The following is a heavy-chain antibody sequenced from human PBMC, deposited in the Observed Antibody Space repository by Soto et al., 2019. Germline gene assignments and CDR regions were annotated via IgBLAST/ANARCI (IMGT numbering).Heavy chain of an antibody. CDR2: INAGNGNT. V-gene: IGHV1-3*01. D-gene: IGHD3-9*01. Sequence: SVKVSCKASGYTFTSYAMHWVRQAPGQRLEWMGWINAGNGNTKYSQKFQGRVTITRDTSASTAYMELSSLRSEDTAVYYCAREMDVLRYFDWLLYYWGQGTLVTVSS. CDR1: GYTFTSYA. J-gene: IGHJ4*02. CDR3: AREMDVLRYFDWLLYY.